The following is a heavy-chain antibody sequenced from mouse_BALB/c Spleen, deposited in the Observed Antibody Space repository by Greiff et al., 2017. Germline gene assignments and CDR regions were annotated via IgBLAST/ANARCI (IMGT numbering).Heavy chain of an antibody. Sequence: QVQLKQSGAELARPGASVKLSCKASGYTFTSYWMQWVKQRPGQGLEWIGAIYPGDGDTRYTQKFKGKATLTADKSSSTAYMQLSSLASEDSAVYYCARSGDGYYVYAMDYWGQGTSVTVSS. CDR3: ARSGDGYYVYAMDY. J-gene: IGHJ4*01. D-gene: IGHD2-3*01. CDR2: IYPGDGDT. V-gene: IGHV1-87*01. CDR1: GYTFTSYW.